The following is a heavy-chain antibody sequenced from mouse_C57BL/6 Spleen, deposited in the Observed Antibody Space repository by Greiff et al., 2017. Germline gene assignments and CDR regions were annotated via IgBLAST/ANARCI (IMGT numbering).Heavy chain of an antibody. CDR2: IWTGGGT. D-gene: IGHD2-4*01. Sequence: VQLQQSGPGLVAPSQSLSITCTVSGFSLTSYAISWVRQPPGKGLEWLGVIWTGGGTNYNSALKSRLSISKDNSKSQVFLKMNSLQTDDTARYYCARNERDDYDPWFAYWGQGTLVTVSA. CDR1: GFSLTSYA. J-gene: IGHJ3*01. V-gene: IGHV2-9-1*01. CDR3: ARNERDDYDPWFAY.